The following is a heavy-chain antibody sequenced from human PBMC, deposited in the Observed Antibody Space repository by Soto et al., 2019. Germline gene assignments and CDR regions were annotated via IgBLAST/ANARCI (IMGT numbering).Heavy chain of an antibody. D-gene: IGHD1-1*01. J-gene: IGHJ5*02. V-gene: IGHV4-4*07. CDR3: VRDGTKTLRDWFDP. Sequence: SETLSLTCAVSGASISGFYWSWIRKSAGKGLEWIGRIYATGTTDYNPSLKSRVMMSVDTSKKQFSLKLRSVTAADTAVYYCVRDGTKTLRDWFDPWGQGISVTVSS. CDR2: IYATGTT. CDR1: GASISGFY.